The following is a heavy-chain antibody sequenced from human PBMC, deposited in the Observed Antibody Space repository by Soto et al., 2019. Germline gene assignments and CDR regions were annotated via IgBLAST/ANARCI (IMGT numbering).Heavy chain of an antibody. J-gene: IGHJ6*02. D-gene: IGHD3-22*01. CDR2: IYYSGST. CDR1: GGSISSGGYY. CDR3: ARDRGGSGHYDSSGYPRGNYYYYYGMDV. Sequence: SETLSLTCTVSGGSISSGGYYWSWIRQHPGKGLEWIGYIYYSGSTYYNPSLKSRVTISVDTSKNQFSLKLSSVTAADTAVYYCARDRGGSGHYDSSGYPRGNYYYYYGMDVWGQGTTVTVSS. V-gene: IGHV4-31*03.